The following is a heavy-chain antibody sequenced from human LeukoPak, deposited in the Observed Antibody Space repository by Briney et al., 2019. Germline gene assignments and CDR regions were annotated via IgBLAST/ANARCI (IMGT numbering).Heavy chain of an antibody. Sequence: ASVKVSCKASGYTFTGYYMHWVRQAPGQGLEWMGGFYPEDGETIYAQKFQGRVTMTEDTSTDTAYMELSSLRSEDTAVYYCATDGGPYPLWGQGTMVTVSS. V-gene: IGHV1-24*01. CDR3: ATDGGPYPL. D-gene: IGHD2-2*01. CDR2: FYPEDGET. J-gene: IGHJ3*01. CDR1: GYTFTGYY.